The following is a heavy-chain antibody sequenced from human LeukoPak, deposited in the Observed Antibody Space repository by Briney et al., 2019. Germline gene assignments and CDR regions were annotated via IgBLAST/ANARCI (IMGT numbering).Heavy chain of an antibody. CDR2: IYYSGTT. J-gene: IGHJ4*02. CDR1: GGSISSGDYY. V-gene: IGHV4-30-4*01. Sequence: SETLSLTCTVSGGSISSGDYYWSWIRQPPGKALEWFGYIYYSGTTYYNPSLKSRVTILLDMSKNQFSLRLSSVTTADTAVYYCARVSMEEDEYVGPPDYWGQGTLVTVSS. CDR3: ARVSMEEDEYVGPPDY. D-gene: IGHD6-6*01.